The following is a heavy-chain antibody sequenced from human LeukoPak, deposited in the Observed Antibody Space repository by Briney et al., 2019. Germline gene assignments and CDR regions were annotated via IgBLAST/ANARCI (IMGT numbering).Heavy chain of an antibody. V-gene: IGHV4-59*01. CDR2: IYYSGST. J-gene: IGHJ4*02. Sequence: SETLSLTCTVSGGSIISYYWSWIRQPPGKGLEWIGYIYYSGSTNYNPSLKSRVTISVDTSKNQFSLKLSSVTAADTAVYYCAGPGRFSSAWYYFDYWGQGTLVTVSS. CDR1: GGSIISYY. D-gene: IGHD6-19*01. CDR3: AGPGRFSSAWYYFDY.